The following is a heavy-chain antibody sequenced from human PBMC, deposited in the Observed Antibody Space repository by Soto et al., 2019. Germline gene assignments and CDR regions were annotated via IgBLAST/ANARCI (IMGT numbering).Heavy chain of an antibody. CDR1: GGSISSYY. V-gene: IGHV4-59*01. D-gene: IGHD1-26*01. Sequence: SETLSLTCTVSGGSISSYYWSWIRQPPGKGLEWIGYIYYSGSTNYNPSLKSRVTISVDTSKNQFSLKLSSVTAADTAVYYCARGGSGSYYLTTVDYFDYWGQGTLVTV. J-gene: IGHJ4*02. CDR2: IYYSGST. CDR3: ARGGSGSYYLTTVDYFDY.